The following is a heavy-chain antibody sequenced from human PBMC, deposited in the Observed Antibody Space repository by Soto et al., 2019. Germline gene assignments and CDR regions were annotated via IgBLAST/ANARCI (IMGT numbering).Heavy chain of an antibody. CDR1: GYTFTDYG. CDR3: AREKEQQMSHAFDF. D-gene: IGHD6-13*01. J-gene: IGHJ3*01. V-gene: IGHV1-18*01. Sequence: ASVKVSCKTSGYTFTDYGFSWVRQAPGQGLEWMGWISAYDHDTKYAQKVQGRVTMTTDTSTSTVYMELRSLRSDDTAVYYCAREKEQQMSHAFDFWGQGTMVTVSS. CDR2: ISAYDHDT.